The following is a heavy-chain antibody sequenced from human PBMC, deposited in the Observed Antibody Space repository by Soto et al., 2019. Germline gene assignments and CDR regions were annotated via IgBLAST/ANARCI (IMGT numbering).Heavy chain of an antibody. J-gene: IGHJ4*02. D-gene: IGHD3-22*01. CDR2: IWNDGSNK. V-gene: IGHV3-33*01. CDR3: ARDHGSGHTIGYWGGYFDY. CDR1: GFTFSSNG. Sequence: QVQLVESGGGVVQPGRSLRLSCAASGFTFSSNGMHWVRQAPGKGLEWVAVIWNDGSNKYYANSVKGRFTISRDTSDNTLYLERNSLTAEDTAVYYCARDHGSGHTIGYWGGYFDYWGQGTLVTVSS.